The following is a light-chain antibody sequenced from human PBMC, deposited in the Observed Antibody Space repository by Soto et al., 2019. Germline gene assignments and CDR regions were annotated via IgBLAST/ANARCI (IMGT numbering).Light chain of an antibody. CDR2: GAS. V-gene: IGKV3-15*01. Sequence: EIVMTQSPATLSVSPGERATLSCRASQSVSSNLAWYQQKPGQAPRLLIYGASTRATGIPARFSGSGSVTDFTLTISSLQPEDVATYYCQRYNSAFTFGPGTKVDIK. CDR1: QSVSSN. CDR3: QRYNSAFT. J-gene: IGKJ3*01.